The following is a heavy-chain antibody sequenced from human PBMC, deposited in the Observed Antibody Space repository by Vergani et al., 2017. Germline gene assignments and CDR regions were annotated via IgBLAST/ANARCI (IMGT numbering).Heavy chain of an antibody. V-gene: IGHV3-30*03. CDR1: GFTFSSYG. D-gene: IGHD3-10*01. CDR3: ARQPGRDSRGYYYYGMDV. J-gene: IGHJ6*02. Sequence: QVQLVESGGGVVQPGRSLRLSCAASGFTFSSYGMHWVRQAPGKGLEWVAVISYDGSNKYYADSVKGRFTISRDNSKNTLYLQMNSLRAEDTAVYYCARQPGRDSRGYYYYGMDVWGQGTTVTVSS. CDR2: ISYDGSNK.